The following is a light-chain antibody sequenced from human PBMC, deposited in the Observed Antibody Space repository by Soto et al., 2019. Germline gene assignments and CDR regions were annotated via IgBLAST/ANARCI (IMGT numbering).Light chain of an antibody. J-gene: IGKJ4*01. CDR3: QQRSPWPPLT. V-gene: IGKV3-11*01. CDR1: QSVSSY. CDR2: DAS. Sequence: EIVLTQSPATLSLSPGERATLSCRASQSVSSYLAWYQQKPGQAPRLLICDASNRATGIPARFSRSGSGSDFSIAMSSLEPEDVGVYYRQQRSPWPPLTFGGGTKVQI.